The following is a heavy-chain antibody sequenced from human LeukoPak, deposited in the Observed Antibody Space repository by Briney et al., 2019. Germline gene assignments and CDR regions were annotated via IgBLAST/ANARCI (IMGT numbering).Heavy chain of an antibody. CDR3: ARYYYYYYGMDV. CDR2: ISGSGGST. CDR1: GITFSSYA. V-gene: IGHV3-23*01. Sequence: PRGSLRLSCAASGITFSSYAMSWVRQAPRKGLEWVSAISGSGGSTYYADSVKGRFTISRDTSKNTLYLQMNSLRADDTAVYYCARYYYYYYGMDVWGQGTTVTVSS. J-gene: IGHJ6*02.